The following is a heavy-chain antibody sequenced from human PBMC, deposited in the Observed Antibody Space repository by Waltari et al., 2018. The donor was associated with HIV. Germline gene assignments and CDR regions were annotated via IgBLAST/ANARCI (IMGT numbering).Heavy chain of an antibody. J-gene: IGHJ4*02. D-gene: IGHD6-19*01. CDR1: GYPFTSYD. V-gene: IGHV1-8*01. Sequence: QVQLVQSGAEVKKPGASVKVSCKASGYPFTSYDINWVRQATGQGLEWMGWMNPNSGDTGYAQKFQGRITMTSNTSISTVYMELSSLTSEETAVYYCVRAAIYSRGCFDYRGQGTLVTVSS. CDR3: VRAAIYSRGCFDY. CDR2: MNPNSGDT.